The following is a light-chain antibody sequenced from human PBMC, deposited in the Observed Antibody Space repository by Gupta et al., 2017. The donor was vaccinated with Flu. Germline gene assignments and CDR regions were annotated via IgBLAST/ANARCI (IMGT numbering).Light chain of an antibody. J-gene: IGKJ1*01. V-gene: IGKV1-6*01. Sequence: GERVTSTCRASQDIRRDLVWYQQRPARAPRLLIFSASSVQTGVPSRFIGSGSGTDFTLTINSLQPEDFATYYCLQDHNYPLTFGQGTKVEIK. CDR2: SAS. CDR3: LQDHNYPLT. CDR1: QDIRRD.